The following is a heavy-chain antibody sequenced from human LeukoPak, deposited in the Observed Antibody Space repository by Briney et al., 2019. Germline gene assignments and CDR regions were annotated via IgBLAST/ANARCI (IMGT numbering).Heavy chain of an antibody. Sequence: PGGSLRLSCAASGFTFSDHYMDWVRQAPGKGLEWVGRTRNKANSYTTEYAASVKGRFTISRDDSKNSLYLQMNSLKTEDTAVYYCARVQTDSGSYGGFDYWGQGTLVTVSS. CDR3: ARVQTDSGSYGGFDY. D-gene: IGHD1-26*01. CDR1: GFTFSDHY. V-gene: IGHV3-72*01. CDR2: TRNKANSYTT. J-gene: IGHJ4*02.